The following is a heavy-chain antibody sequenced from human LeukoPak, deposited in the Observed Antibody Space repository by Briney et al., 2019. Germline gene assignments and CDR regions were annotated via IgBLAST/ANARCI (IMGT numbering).Heavy chain of an antibody. Sequence: GGSLRLSCAASGFTFSSYSMNWVRQAPGKGLEWVSSISSSSSYIYYAASVKGRFTISRDNAKNSLYLQMNSLRAEDTAVYYCAREITYYYDSSGYYSGYWGQGTLVTASS. CDR3: AREITYYYDSSGYYSGY. V-gene: IGHV3-21*01. D-gene: IGHD3-22*01. CDR2: ISSSSSYI. CDR1: GFTFSSYS. J-gene: IGHJ4*02.